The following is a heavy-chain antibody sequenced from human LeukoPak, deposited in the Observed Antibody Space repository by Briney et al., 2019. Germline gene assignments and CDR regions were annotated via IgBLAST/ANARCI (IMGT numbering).Heavy chain of an antibody. CDR3: ARESLRYFDWLPDSDYYYYDMDV. CDR2: TRNKANSYTT. CDR1: GFTFSDHY. Sequence: GGSLRLSCAASGFTFSDHYMDWVRQAPGKGLEWVGRTRNKANSYTTEYAASVKGRFTMSRDDSKNSLYLQMNSLKTEDTAVYYCARESLRYFDWLPDSDYYYYDMDVWGQGTTVTVSS. J-gene: IGHJ6*02. D-gene: IGHD3-9*01. V-gene: IGHV3-72*01.